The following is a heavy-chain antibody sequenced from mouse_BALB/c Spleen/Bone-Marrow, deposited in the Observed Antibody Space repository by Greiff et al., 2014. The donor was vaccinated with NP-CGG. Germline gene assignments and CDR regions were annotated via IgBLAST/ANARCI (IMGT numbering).Heavy chain of an antibody. J-gene: IGHJ1*01. D-gene: IGHD2-5*01. CDR3: ARKAYYTNWWYFDV. CDR2: IDPYYGDT. Sequence: EVKLVESGPELEKPGASVKISCKASGYSFSGYNLNWVKQNSGQSLEWIGNIDPYYGDTTYNQKFKGKATLTVDRSPSTAYMQLKSLTSEDSAVYYCARKAYYTNWWYFDVWGAGTTVTVSS. CDR1: GYSFSGYN. V-gene: IGHV1-39*01.